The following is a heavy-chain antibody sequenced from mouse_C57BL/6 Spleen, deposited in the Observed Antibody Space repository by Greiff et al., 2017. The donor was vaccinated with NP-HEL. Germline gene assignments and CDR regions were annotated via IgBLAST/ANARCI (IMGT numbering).Heavy chain of an antibody. CDR2: IRNKANGYTT. Sequence: DVKLVESGGGLVQPGGSLSLSCAASGFTFTDYYMSWVRQPPGKALEWLGFIRNKANGYTTEYSASVKGRFTISRDNSQSILYLQMNALRAEDSATYYCARFLNYYGSSYDFDYWGQGTTLTVSS. V-gene: IGHV7-3*01. CDR3: ARFLNYYGSSYDFDY. CDR1: GFTFTDYY. J-gene: IGHJ2*01. D-gene: IGHD1-1*01.